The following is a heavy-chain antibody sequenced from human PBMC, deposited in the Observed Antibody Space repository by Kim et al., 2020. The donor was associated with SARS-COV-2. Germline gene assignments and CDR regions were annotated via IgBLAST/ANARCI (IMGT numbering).Heavy chain of an antibody. CDR3: AREGKYCSGGSCQREDY. Sequence: ASVKVSCKASGYTFTSYDINWVRQATGQGLEWMGWMNPNSGNTGYAQKFQGRVTMTRNTSISTAYMELSSLRSEDTAVYYCAREGKYCSGGSCQREDYWGQGTLVTVSS. D-gene: IGHD2-15*01. CDR2: MNPNSGNT. J-gene: IGHJ4*02. CDR1: GYTFTSYD. V-gene: IGHV1-8*01.